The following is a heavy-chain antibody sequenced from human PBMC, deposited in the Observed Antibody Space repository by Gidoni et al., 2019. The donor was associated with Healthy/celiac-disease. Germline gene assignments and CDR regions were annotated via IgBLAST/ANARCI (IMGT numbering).Heavy chain of an antibody. Sequence: QVQLVKSGAEVKKPGSSVKVSCRASGGTFSSYAISWVRQAPGQGLEWMGGIIPIFGTANYAQKFQGRVTITADESTSTAYMELSSLRSEDTAVYYCAREEGIVGATAHAFDIWGQGTMVTVSS. V-gene: IGHV1-69*01. CDR3: AREEGIVGATAHAFDI. CDR2: IIPIFGTA. J-gene: IGHJ3*02. CDR1: GGTFSSYA. D-gene: IGHD1-26*01.